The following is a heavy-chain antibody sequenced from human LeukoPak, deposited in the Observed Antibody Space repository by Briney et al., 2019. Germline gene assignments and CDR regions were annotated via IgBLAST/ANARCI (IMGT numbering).Heavy chain of an antibody. CDR3: ARDSRGLRYFDWLLSHFDY. CDR1: GFTFSSYS. Sequence: PGGSLRLSCAASGFTFSSYSMNWVRQAPGKGLEWVSSISSSSSYIYYADSVKGRFTISRDNAKNSLYLQMNSLRAEDTAVYYCARDSRGLRYFDWLLSHFDYWGQGTLVTVSS. CDR2: ISSSSSYI. V-gene: IGHV3-21*01. D-gene: IGHD3-9*01. J-gene: IGHJ4*02.